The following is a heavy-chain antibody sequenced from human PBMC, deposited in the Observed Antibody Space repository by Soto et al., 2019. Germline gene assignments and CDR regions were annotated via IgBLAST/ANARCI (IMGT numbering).Heavy chain of an antibody. CDR1: GFTFSSYA. Sequence: GGSLRLSCAASGFTFSSYAMSWGRQAPGKGLEWVSAISSGGGTDYAESVKGRFTISRDSSKNTLYLQMNSLGAEDTAVYYCAKDYYDSSGYYYEFPDYWGQGTLVTVSS. V-gene: IGHV3-23*01. J-gene: IGHJ4*02. CDR2: ISSGGGT. D-gene: IGHD3-22*01. CDR3: AKDYYDSSGYYYEFPDY.